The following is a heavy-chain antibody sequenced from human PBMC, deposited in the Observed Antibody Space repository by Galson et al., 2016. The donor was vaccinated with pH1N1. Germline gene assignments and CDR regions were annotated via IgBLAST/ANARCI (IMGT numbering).Heavy chain of an antibody. CDR2: IYWDDDK. D-gene: IGHD4-17*01. Sequence: PALVKPTQTLTLTCTFSGFSLSTSGVGVGWIRQPPGKALEWLALIYWDDDKRYSPSLKSRLTITKDTSKNQVVLTMTNMDPVDTATYYCARNGYGDYVGYFYYGGQGTLVTVSS. CDR3: ARNGYGDYVGYFYY. J-gene: IGHJ4*02. V-gene: IGHV2-5*02. CDR1: GFSLSTSGVG.